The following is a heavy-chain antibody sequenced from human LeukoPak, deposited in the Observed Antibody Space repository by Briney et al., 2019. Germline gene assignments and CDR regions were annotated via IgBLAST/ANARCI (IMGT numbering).Heavy chain of an antibody. D-gene: IGHD3-22*01. V-gene: IGHV4-31*03. J-gene: IGHJ5*02. Sequence: SETLSLTCTVSGGSISSGGYYWSWIRQHPGKGLEWIGYIYYSGSTYYNPSLKSRVTISVDTSKNQFSLKLSSVTAADTAVYYCARGHMIVVVNWSDPWGQGTLVTVSS. CDR1: GGSISSGGYY. CDR2: IYYSGST. CDR3: ARGHMIVVVNWSDP.